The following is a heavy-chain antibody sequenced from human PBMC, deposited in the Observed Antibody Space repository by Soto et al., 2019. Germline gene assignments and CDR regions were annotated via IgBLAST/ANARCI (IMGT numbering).Heavy chain of an antibody. Sequence: GGSLRLSCAASGFTFSSYAMSWVRQAPGKGLEWVSAISGSGGSTYYADSVKGRFTISRDNSKNTLYLQMNSLRAEDTAVYYCARLLFYSGSYHRHFDYWGQGTLVTVSS. D-gene: IGHD1-26*01. CDR3: ARLLFYSGSYHRHFDY. CDR1: GFTFSSYA. V-gene: IGHV3-23*01. J-gene: IGHJ4*02. CDR2: ISGSGGST.